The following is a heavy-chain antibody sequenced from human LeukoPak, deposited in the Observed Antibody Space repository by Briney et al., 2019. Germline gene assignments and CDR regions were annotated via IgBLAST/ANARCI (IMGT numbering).Heavy chain of an antibody. V-gene: IGHV5-51*01. Sequence: GESLKISCKGSGYSFTSYWIGWVRQMPGKGLEWMGIIYRGDSDTRYSLSFQGQVTISADKSISTAYLQWSSLKASDTAMYYCARHHYYDSSGYFDYWGQGTLVTVSS. CDR2: IYRGDSDT. CDR3: ARHHYYDSSGYFDY. D-gene: IGHD3-22*01. CDR1: GYSFTSYW. J-gene: IGHJ4*02.